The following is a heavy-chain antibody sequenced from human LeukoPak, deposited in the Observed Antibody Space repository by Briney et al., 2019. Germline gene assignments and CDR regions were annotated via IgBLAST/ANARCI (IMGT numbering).Heavy chain of an antibody. V-gene: IGHV1-46*01. CDR1: GFTFTSYY. J-gene: IGHJ4*02. CDR2: INPSGGST. CDR3: ARGIAAAAIPFFDY. Sequence: GGSLRLSCAASGFTFTSYYMHWVRQAPGQGLEWMGIINPSGGSTSYAQKFQGRVTMTRDMSTSTVYMELSSLRSEDTAVYYCARGIAAAAIPFFDYWGQGTLVTVSS. D-gene: IGHD6-13*01.